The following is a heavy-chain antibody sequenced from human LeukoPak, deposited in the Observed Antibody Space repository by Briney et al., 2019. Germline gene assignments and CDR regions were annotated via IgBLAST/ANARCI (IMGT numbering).Heavy chain of an antibody. CDR3: ARPSGSYWYFDL. J-gene: IGHJ2*01. Sequence: PGGSLRLSCAASGFTFSSYSMNWVRQAPGKGLECVSGISGSGGSTYYADSVGRFSISRDNSKNTLYLQMTSLRAEDTAVYYCARPSGSYWYFDLWGRGTLVTVSS. CDR2: ISGSGGST. V-gene: IGHV3-23*01. CDR1: GFTFSSYS. D-gene: IGHD1-26*01.